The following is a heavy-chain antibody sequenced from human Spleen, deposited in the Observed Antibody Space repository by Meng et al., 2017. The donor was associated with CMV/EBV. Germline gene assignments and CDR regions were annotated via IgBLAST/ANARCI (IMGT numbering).Heavy chain of an antibody. CDR2: IRYDGSNK. V-gene: IGHV3-30*02. J-gene: IGHJ6*02. CDR1: GFTFSSYG. Sequence: GESLKISCAASGFTFSSYGMHWVRLAPGKGLEWVAFIRYDGSNKYYADSVKGRFTISRDNSKNTLHLQMNSLRAEDTAVYYCARENRMYGSGSYYNYGMDVWGQGTTVTVSS. CDR3: ARENRMYGSGSYYNYGMDV. D-gene: IGHD3-10*01.